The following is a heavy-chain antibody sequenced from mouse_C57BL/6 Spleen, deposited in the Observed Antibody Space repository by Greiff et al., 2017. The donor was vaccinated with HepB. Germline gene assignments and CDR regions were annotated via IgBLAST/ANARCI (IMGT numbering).Heavy chain of an antibody. CDR3: ARRYGSRRYFDV. V-gene: IGHV1-50*01. J-gene: IGHJ1*03. Sequence: QVQLQQPGAELVKPGASVKLSCKASGYTFTSYWMQWVKQRPGQGLEWIGEIDPSDSYTNYNQKFKGKATLTVDTSSSTAYMQLSSLTSEDSAVYYWARRYGSRRYFDVWGTGTTVTVSS. D-gene: IGHD1-1*01. CDR2: IDPSDSYT. CDR1: GYTFTSYW.